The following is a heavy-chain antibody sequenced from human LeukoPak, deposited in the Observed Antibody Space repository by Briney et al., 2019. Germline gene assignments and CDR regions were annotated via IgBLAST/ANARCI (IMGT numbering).Heavy chain of an antibody. CDR2: VYYSGRT. V-gene: IGHV4-39*02. CDR3: ARLPYYSGSGRGGVDY. Sequence: PSETLSLTCTVSGGSISDSIYFWGWIRQPPGKGLEWIGSVYYSGRTYYNQSLKSRVTISVDTSRNHFSLKLSSMTAADTAVFYCARLPYYSGSGRGGVDYWGQGTLVTVSS. D-gene: IGHD3-10*01. J-gene: IGHJ4*02. CDR1: GGSISDSIYF.